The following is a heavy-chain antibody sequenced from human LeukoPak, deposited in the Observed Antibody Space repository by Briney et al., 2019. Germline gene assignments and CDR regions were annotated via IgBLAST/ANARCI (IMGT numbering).Heavy chain of an antibody. CDR3: ARADDFWSGADY. V-gene: IGHV3-53*01. J-gene: IGHJ4*02. D-gene: IGHD3-3*01. Sequence: GGSLRLSCAASGFTVSSNYMSWLRQAPGKGLEWVSVIYSGGSTYYADSVKGRFTISRDNSKNTLYLQMNSLRAKDTAVYYCARADDFWSGADYWGQGTLVTVSS. CDR1: GFTVSSNY. CDR2: IYSGGST.